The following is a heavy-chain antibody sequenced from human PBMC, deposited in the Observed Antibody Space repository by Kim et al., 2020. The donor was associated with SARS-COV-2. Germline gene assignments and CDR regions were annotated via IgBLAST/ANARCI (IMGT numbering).Heavy chain of an antibody. J-gene: IGHJ6*02. V-gene: IGHV1-69*01. D-gene: IGHD6-6*01. CDR3: ARGDHSSSSMLSGMDV. Sequence: KFQGRVTITADESTSTAYMELSSLRSEDTAVYYCARGDHSSSSMLSGMDVWGQGTTVTVSS.